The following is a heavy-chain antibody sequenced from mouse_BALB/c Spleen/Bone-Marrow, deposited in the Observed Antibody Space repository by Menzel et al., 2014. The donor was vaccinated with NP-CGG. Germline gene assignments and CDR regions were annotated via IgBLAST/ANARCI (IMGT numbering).Heavy chain of an antibody. V-gene: IGHV4-1*02. D-gene: IGHD3-3*01. CDR3: ARLGDRGWFAY. CDR1: GFDFSRYW. J-gene: IGHJ3*01. CDR2: INPHSSTI. Sequence: EVQLQESGGGLVQPGGSLKLSCAASGFDFSRYWMSWVRQAPGKGLDWIGEINPHSSTINYTPSLKDKFIISRDNAKNTLYLQMSKVRSEDTALYYCARLGDRGWFAYWGQGTLVTVSA.